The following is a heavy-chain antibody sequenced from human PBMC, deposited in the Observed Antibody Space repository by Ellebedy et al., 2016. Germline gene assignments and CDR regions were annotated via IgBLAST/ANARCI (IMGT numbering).Heavy chain of an antibody. V-gene: IGHV4-4*07. J-gene: IGHJ4*02. CDR2: IYVSGTT. D-gene: IGHD6-13*01. CDR3: ARHEHSTSWYAY. Sequence: SETLSLXXTVSGGSISSYYWSWIRQPAGKGLEWVGRIYVSGTTNYNPSLKSRVTISVDTSKNQFSLKLSSVTAADTAVYYCARHEHSTSWYAYWGQGTLVTVSS. CDR1: GGSISSYY.